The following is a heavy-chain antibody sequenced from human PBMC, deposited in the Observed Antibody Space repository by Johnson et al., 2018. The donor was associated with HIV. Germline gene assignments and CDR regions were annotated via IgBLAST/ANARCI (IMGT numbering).Heavy chain of an antibody. CDR2: ISYDGSNK. CDR1: GFTFSSYA. J-gene: IGHJ3*02. D-gene: IGHD1-26*01. CDR3: ARDPEGAPPLGAFDI. Sequence: MQLVESGGGVVQPGRSLRLSCAASGFTFSSYAMHWVRQAPGKGLEWVAVISYDGSNKYYADSVKGRFTISRDNSKNTLYLQMNSLRAEDTAVYYCARDPEGAPPLGAFDIWG. V-gene: IGHV3-30-3*01.